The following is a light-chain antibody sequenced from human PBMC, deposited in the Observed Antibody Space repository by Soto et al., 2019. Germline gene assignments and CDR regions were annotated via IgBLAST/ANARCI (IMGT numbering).Light chain of an antibody. CDR2: DVN. CDR1: SGDVGAYSY. CDR3: CSYAGYAGDPFV. Sequence: QSALTQPRSVSGSPGQSVTISCTGTSGDVGAYSYVSWYQHHAGKVPKLLIYDVNKRPSGVPDRFSGSKSGITASLTISGLQTEDEADYFCCSYAGYAGDPFVFGGGTKVTVL. V-gene: IGLV2-11*01. J-gene: IGLJ3*02.